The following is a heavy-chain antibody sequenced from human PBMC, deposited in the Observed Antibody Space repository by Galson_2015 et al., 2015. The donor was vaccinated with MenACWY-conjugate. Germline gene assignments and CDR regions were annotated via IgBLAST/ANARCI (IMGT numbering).Heavy chain of an antibody. CDR2: IKSKTHSGTP. CDR3: TTDYFGQYFFDS. CDR1: GFTFCNAW. D-gene: IGHD2/OR15-2a*01. J-gene: IGHJ4*02. V-gene: IGHV3-15*01. Sequence: SLRLSCAASGFTFCNAWMTWVRQAPGKGLEWVGRIKSKTHSGTPDYAAPVNGRFTISRDDSRNTVYLEMNGLKAEDTGLYYCTTDYFGQYFFDSSGQGTPVTVSS.